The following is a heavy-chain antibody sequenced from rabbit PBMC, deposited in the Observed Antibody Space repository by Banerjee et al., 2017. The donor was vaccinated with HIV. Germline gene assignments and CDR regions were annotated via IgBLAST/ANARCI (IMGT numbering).Heavy chain of an antibody. J-gene: IGHJ4*01. Sequence: QEQLVESGGGLVQPEGSLTLTCTASGFSFSSSYYMCWVRQAPGKGLEWIACIYGGSSASTYYARWAKGRFTISKTSSTTVTLQMTSLTVADTATYFCARDKDGGNGDNDYYFRLWGQGTLVTVS. CDR2: IYGGSSAST. CDR1: GFSFSSSYY. V-gene: IGHV1S45*01. CDR3: ARDKDGGNGDNDYYFRL. D-gene: IGHD2-1*01.